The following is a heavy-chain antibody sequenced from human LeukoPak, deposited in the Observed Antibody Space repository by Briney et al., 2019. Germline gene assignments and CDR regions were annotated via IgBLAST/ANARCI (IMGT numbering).Heavy chain of an antibody. V-gene: IGHV1-18*01. D-gene: IGHD5-12*01. CDR3: ARVSWDSGFVLDS. Sequence: GASVKVSCKASGYTFTNHGFSWVRQAPGQGLEWMGWISTSNGRTNYVQNLQGRVTMTTDTSTNTAYMELGSLTSDDTAVYYCARVSWDSGFVLDSWGQGTLVTVSS. CDR2: ISTSNGRT. CDR1: GYTFTNHG. J-gene: IGHJ4*02.